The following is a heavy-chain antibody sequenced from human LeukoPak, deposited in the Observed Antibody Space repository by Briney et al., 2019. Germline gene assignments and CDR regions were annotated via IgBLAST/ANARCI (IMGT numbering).Heavy chain of an antibody. CDR1: GFTFSSYT. D-gene: IGHD5-18*01. Sequence: GGSLRLSCAASGFTFSSYTMNWVRQAPGKGLEGVSSISSTCTYIYYAHSLKGRFPISRDNPKDSLYMQMNSLRAEDTAVYYCARDTARGPLVFMDVWGKGTTVTVSS. CDR2: ISSTCTYI. J-gene: IGHJ6*03. V-gene: IGHV3-21*01. CDR3: ARDTARGPLVFMDV.